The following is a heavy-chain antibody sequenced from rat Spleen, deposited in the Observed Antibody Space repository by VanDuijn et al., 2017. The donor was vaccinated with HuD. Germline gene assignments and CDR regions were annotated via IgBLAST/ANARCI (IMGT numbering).Heavy chain of an antibody. V-gene: IGHV5S10*01. J-gene: IGHJ4*01. CDR2: IIYDGSRT. CDR3: ATEGLYTTDYYYDVMDA. CDR1: GFTFSDYN. Sequence: EVQLVESGGGLVQPGRSLKLSCAASGFTFSDYNMAWVRQAPKKGLEWVATIIYDGSRTYYRDSVKGRFTISRDNAKSTLYLQMDSLRSEDTATYYCATEGLYTTDYYYDVMDAWGQGASVTVSS. D-gene: IGHD1-6*01.